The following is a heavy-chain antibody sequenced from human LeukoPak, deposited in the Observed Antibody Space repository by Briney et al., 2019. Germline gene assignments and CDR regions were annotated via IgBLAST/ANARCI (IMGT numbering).Heavy chain of an antibody. D-gene: IGHD5-12*01. CDR1: GGSISSGSYY. CDR3: ARDRVATFYWYFDL. J-gene: IGHJ2*01. Sequence: KASQTLSLTCTVSGGSISSGSYYWSWIRQPAGKGLEWIGRIYTSGSTNYNPSLKSRVTISVDTSKNQFSPKLCSVTAADTAVYYCARDRVATFYWYFDLWGRGTLVTVSS. CDR2: IYTSGST. V-gene: IGHV4-61*02.